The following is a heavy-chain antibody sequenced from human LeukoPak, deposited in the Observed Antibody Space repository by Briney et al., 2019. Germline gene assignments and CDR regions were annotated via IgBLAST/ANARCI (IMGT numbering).Heavy chain of an antibody. CDR2: LTRSGSNT. D-gene: IGHD3-9*01. CDR1: GFTFSSYS. J-gene: IGHJ4*02. V-gene: IGHV3-23*01. Sequence: GGSLRLSCAASGFTFSSYSMNWVRQAPGKGLEWVAALTRSGSNTYYADSVKGRFTISRDNSKSTLSLQLNSLRAEDTAVYYCAKSYSDDWYYFDYWGQGTLVTVSS. CDR3: AKSYSDDWYYFDY.